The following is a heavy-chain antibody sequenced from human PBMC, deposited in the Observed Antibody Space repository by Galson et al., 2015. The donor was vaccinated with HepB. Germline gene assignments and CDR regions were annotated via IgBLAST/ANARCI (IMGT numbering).Heavy chain of an antibody. V-gene: IGHV4-59*08. CDR2: IHASGLT. Sequence: SETLSLTCTVSGDSMTSHHWNWNRRTPGKGLEWVGYIHASGLTSYNPSLKSRVTISAATSEKQFSLELSSVTAADTAVYYCARHAWFQPWGRGVLVTVSS. J-gene: IGHJ5*02. CDR1: GDSMTSHH. CDR3: ARHAWFQP.